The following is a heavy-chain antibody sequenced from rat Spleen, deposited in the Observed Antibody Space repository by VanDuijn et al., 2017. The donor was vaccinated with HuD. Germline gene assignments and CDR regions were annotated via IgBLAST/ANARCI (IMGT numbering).Heavy chain of an antibody. J-gene: IGHJ3*01. CDR3: ARHGIYNNYGWVAY. D-gene: IGHD1-10*01. Sequence: EVQLVESDGGLVQPGRSLKLSCAASGFTFSDSGMAWVRQAPTKGLEWVATISYGDSSGHSSTYYRDSVKGRFTISRDNAKSTLSLQMDSLRSEDTATYYCARHGIYNNYGWVAYWGQGTLVTVSS. CDR2: ISYGDSSGHSST. CDR1: GFTFSDSG. V-gene: IGHV5-29*01.